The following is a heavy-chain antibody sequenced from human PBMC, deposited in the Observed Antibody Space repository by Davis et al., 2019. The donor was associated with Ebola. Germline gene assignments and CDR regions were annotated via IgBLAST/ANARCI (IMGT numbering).Heavy chain of an antibody. Sequence: AASVKVSCKASGYTFTDYAMNWVRQAPGQRLEWMGWINAGNGNTKYSQKFQGRVTITRDTSASTAYMEPSSLRSEDTAVYYCARDKLGYYYYDMDVWGQGTTVTVSS. CDR1: GYTFTDYA. CDR2: INAGNGNT. V-gene: IGHV1-3*01. D-gene: IGHD7-27*01. CDR3: ARDKLGYYYYDMDV. J-gene: IGHJ6*02.